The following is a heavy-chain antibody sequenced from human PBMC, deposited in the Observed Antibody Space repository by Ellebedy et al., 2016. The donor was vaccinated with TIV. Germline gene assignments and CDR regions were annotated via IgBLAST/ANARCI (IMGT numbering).Heavy chain of an antibody. V-gene: IGHV3-7*03. CDR2: IKQDGSGE. J-gene: IGHJ4*02. CDR1: EFPFGSYW. Sequence: PGGSLRLSCAASEFPFGSYWMGWVRQAPGKGLEWVANIKQDGSGEFYVYSVKGRCSISSDNAKNSLYLQMDSLRVEDTAVYYCASSSFRVESTRGFDYWGQGTLVTVSS. CDR3: ASSSFRVESTRGFDY. D-gene: IGHD3-10*01.